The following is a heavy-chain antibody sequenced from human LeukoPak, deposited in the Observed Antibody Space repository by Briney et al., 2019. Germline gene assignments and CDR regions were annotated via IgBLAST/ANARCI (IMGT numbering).Heavy chain of an antibody. D-gene: IGHD2-21*01. CDR3: AKEVSGMDV. CDR2: ISGSDGRT. J-gene: IGHJ6*02. V-gene: IGHV3-23*01. Sequence: GGSLRLSCAASGISFSGYAMSWVRRGPGKGLEWVSSISGSDGRTHYAESVKGRFIISRDKSKNTLYLQMNSLRAEDTAVYYCAKEVSGMDVWGQGTTVTVSS. CDR1: GISFSGYA.